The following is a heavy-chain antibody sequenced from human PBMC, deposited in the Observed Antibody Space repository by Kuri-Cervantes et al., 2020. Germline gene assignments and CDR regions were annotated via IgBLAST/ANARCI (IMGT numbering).Heavy chain of an antibody. CDR1: GYTFTSYD. D-gene: IGHD3-10*01. CDR3: ARAYTCYYYYGSGAYYFDY. J-gene: IGHJ4*01. V-gene: IGHV1-8*01. Sequence: ASVKVSCKASGYTFTSYDINWVRQATGQGLEWMGWMNPNSGNTGYAQKFQGRVTMTRNTSISTAYMELSSLRSEDTAVFYCARAYTCYYYYGSGAYYFDYWGQGTLVTVSS. CDR2: MNPNSGNT.